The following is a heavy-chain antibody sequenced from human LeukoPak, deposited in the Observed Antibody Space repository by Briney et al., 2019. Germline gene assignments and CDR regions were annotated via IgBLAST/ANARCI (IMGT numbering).Heavy chain of an antibody. D-gene: IGHD2-2*01. CDR1: GYTFTSYA. CDR3: ARAHDLLGHCSSSSCLIPLDY. Sequence: GASVKVSCKASGYTFTSYAMHWVRQAPGQRLEWMGWINAGNGNTKYSQKFQGRVTITRDTSASTAYMELSSLRSEDTAVYYCARAHDLLGHCSSSSCLIPLDYWGQGTLITVSS. CDR2: INAGNGNT. V-gene: IGHV1-3*01. J-gene: IGHJ4*02.